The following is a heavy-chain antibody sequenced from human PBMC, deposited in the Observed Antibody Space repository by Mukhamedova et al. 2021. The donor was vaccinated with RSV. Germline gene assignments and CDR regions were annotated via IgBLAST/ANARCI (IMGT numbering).Heavy chain of an antibody. CDR3: ASEVIGNGN. V-gene: IGHV1-69*15. J-gene: IGHJ4*01. D-gene: IGHD2-21*01. CDR2: IIPIFGTA. Sequence: ISWVRQAPGQGLEWMGRIIPIFGTANYAQKFQGRVTITADESMTTAYMELSSLRSEDTAVYYCASEVIGNGNWGQGTLVTVSS.